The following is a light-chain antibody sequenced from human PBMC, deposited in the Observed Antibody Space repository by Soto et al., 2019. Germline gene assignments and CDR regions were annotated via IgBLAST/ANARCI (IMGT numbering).Light chain of an antibody. CDR1: QSVYNNY. V-gene: IGKV3-20*01. CDR2: GAS. J-gene: IGKJ5*01. CDR3: QRYGSSPPHT. Sequence: EIVLTQSPATPSLSPGEGATLSCRASQSVYNNYLAWYQQRPGQAPRLLISGASSRATGIPDRFSGSGSGTDFTLTISRLESEDFAVYYCQRYGSSPPHTFGQGTRLEIK.